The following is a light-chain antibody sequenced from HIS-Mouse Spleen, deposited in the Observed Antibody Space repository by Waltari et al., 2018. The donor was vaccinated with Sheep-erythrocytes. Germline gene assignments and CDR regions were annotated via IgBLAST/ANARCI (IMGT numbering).Light chain of an antibody. CDR3: QAWDSSTAV. CDR1: KLGDKY. J-gene: IGLJ2*01. Sequence: SYELTQPPSVSVSPGQTASITCSGDKLGDKYAYWYQQKPGHSPVLVIYQDSKRPSGIPERFSGSNSGNTATLTISGTQAMDEADYYCQAWDSSTAVFGGGTKLTVL. CDR2: QDS. V-gene: IGLV3-1*01.